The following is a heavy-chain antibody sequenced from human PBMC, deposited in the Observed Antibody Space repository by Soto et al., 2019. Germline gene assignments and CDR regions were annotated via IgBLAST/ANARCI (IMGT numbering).Heavy chain of an antibody. CDR2: IKSKTDGGTT. D-gene: IGHD2-15*01. V-gene: IGHV3-15*01. CDR3: TTAGSASIPRYYGRDG. J-gene: IGHJ6*02. Sequence: GGTLRLSCAASGFTFSIAWMNWVRQAPGKGLEWVGRIKSKTDGGTTDYAAPVKGRFTISRDDSKNTLYMQMNSLKTEDTAVYYCTTAGSASIPRYYGRDGWGQGTTVTVSS. CDR1: GFTFSIAW.